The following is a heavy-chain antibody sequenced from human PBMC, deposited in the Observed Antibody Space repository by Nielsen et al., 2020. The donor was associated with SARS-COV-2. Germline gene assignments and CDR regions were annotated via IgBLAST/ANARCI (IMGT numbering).Heavy chain of an antibody. D-gene: IGHD3-9*01. V-gene: IGHV3-33*06. CDR2: IWYDGSNK. CDR1: GFTFSSYG. Sequence: GGSLRLSCAASGFTFSSYGMHWVRQAPGKGLEWVAVIWYDGSNKYYADSVKGRFTITRDNSKNTLYLQMNSLRAEDTAVYYCAKDRRYFDWSNWFDPWGQGTLVTVSS. CDR3: AKDRRYFDWSNWFDP. J-gene: IGHJ5*02.